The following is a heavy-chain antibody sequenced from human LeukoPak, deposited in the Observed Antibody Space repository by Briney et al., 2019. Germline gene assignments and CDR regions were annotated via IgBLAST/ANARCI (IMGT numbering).Heavy chain of an antibody. CDR3: AKDFPPTDYYGSGKGSFDP. Sequence: GGSLRLSCAASGFTFSSYVMSWVRQAPGKGLEWVSGISGSGGSTFYADSVKGRFTISRDNSKSTVYLQMNSLRAEDTAVYYCAKDFPPTDYYGSGKGSFDPWGQGTLVTVSS. V-gene: IGHV3-23*01. CDR2: ISGSGGST. CDR1: GFTFSSYV. D-gene: IGHD3-10*01. J-gene: IGHJ5*02.